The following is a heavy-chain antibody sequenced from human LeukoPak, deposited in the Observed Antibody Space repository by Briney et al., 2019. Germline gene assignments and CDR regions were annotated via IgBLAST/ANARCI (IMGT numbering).Heavy chain of an antibody. V-gene: IGHV3-48*01. CDR1: GFTFSSYS. CDR3: ARVGYDSSGFGIWLGFDY. Sequence: GGSLRLSCAASGFTFSSYSMNWVRQAPGKGLEWVSYISSSSSTIYYADSVKGRFTISRDNAKNSLYLQMNSLRAEDTAVYYCARVGYDSSGFGIWLGFDYWGQGTLVTVSS. J-gene: IGHJ4*02. D-gene: IGHD3-22*01. CDR2: ISSSSSTI.